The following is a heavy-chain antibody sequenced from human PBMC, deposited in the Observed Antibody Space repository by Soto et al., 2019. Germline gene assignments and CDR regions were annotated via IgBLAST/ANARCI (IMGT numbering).Heavy chain of an antibody. CDR2: IYYSGST. CDR3: ARLRYYDRSGHIGDYFDY. CDR1: GGSTSSSSYY. V-gene: IGHV4-39*01. J-gene: IGHJ4*02. D-gene: IGHD3-22*01. Sequence: SETLSLTCTVSGGSTSSSSYYWGWIRQPPGKGLEWIGSIYYSGSTYYNPSLKSRVTISVDTSKNQFSLKLSSVTAADTAVYYCARLRYYDRSGHIGDYFDYWGKGTLVT.